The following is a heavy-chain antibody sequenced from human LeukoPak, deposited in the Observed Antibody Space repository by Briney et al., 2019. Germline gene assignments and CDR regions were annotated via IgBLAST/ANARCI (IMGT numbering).Heavy chain of an antibody. D-gene: IGHD1-26*01. V-gene: IGHV3-15*01. J-gene: IGHJ4*02. Sequence: GGSLRLSCAASGFTFSSYAMSWVRQAPGKGLEWVGHIKSKTDGGTTDYAAPVKGRFIISRDDSKNTLYLQMNSLKTEDTAVYYCSTDIRWELPPFGYWGQGTLVTVSS. CDR3: STDIRWELPPFGY. CDR1: GFTFSSYA. CDR2: IKSKTDGGTT.